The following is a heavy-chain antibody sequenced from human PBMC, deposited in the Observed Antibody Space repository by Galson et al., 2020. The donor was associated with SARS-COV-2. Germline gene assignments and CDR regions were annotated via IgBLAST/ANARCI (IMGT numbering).Heavy chain of an antibody. D-gene: IGHD3-22*01. CDR2: INHNRGDT. Sequence: GESLKISCKASGYTFTGYYMHWVRQAPGQGLEWMGWINHNRGDTNYAHKFQGRVTMTRDTSIYTAYMELSRLRSDDTAVYYCARGESPYYYDSSGYRDAFDIWGQGTMVTVSS. J-gene: IGHJ3*02. V-gene: IGHV1-2*02. CDR1: GYTFTGYY. CDR3: ARGESPYYYDSSGYRDAFDI.